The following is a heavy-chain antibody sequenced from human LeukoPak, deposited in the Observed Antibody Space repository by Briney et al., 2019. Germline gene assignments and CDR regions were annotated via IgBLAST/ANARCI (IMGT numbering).Heavy chain of an antibody. J-gene: IGHJ6*03. CDR1: GGSISSSSYY. CDR3: ARTTEGGYSYGYFYYYYMDV. Sequence: PSETLSLTCTVSGGSISSSSYYWGWIRQPPGKGLEWIGSIYYSGSTYYNPSLKSRVTISVDTSKNQFSLKLSSVTAADTAVYYCARTTEGGYSYGYFYYYYMDVWGKGTTVAISS. CDR2: IYYSGST. D-gene: IGHD5-18*01. V-gene: IGHV4-39*07.